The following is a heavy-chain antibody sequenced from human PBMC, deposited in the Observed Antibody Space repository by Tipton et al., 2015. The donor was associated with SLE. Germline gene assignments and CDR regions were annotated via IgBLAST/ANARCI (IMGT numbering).Heavy chain of an antibody. CDR3: ARETKWLRHFDY. D-gene: IGHD5-12*01. V-gene: IGHV4-34*01. J-gene: IGHJ4*02. CDR1: GGSFSGYY. CDR2: INHSGST. Sequence: TLSLTCAVYGGSFSGYYWSWIRQPPGKGLEWIGEINHSGSTYYNPSLKSRVTISVDTSKNQFSLKLSSVTAADTAVYYCARETKWLRHFDYWGQGTLVTVSS.